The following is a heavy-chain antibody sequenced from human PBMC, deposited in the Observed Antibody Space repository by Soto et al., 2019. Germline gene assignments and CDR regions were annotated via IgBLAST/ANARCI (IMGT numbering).Heavy chain of an antibody. J-gene: IGHJ4*02. CDR3: ATQDFRGPTGTT. V-gene: IGHV3-23*01. CDR2: ISGDSRGT. Sequence: GGSLRLSCAASGFTFSSSAMGWVRQGPGRGLEWVSLISGDSRGTYYIDSVKGRFAIFRDNSKNTLYLQLSSLRAEDTAVYYCATQDFRGPTGTTWGQGTLVTVSS. CDR1: GFTFSSSA. D-gene: IGHD1-1*01.